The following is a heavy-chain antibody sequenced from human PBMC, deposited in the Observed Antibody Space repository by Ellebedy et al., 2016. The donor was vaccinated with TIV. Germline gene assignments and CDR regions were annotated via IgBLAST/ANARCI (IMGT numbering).Heavy chain of an antibody. D-gene: IGHD6-13*01. CDR1: GYTFTAYY. Sequence: ASVKVSCKASGYTFTAYYMHWVRQAPGQGLEWMGWINPDSGVTKFAQKFQGRVTMTRDTSVNTVYMELSRLESDDTAVYYCARVIRGSSGMDVWGQGTTVTVS. CDR3: ARVIRGSSGMDV. J-gene: IGHJ6*02. CDR2: INPDSGVT. V-gene: IGHV1-2*02.